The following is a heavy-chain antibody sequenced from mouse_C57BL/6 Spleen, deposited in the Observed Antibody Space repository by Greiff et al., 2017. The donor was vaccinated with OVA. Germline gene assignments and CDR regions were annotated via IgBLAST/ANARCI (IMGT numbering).Heavy chain of an antibody. D-gene: IGHD1-1*01. CDR2: IWWDDDK. Sequence: QVTLKESGPGILQPSQTLSLTCSFSGFSLSTFGMGVGWIRQPSGKGLEWLAHIWWDDDKYYNPALKSRLTISKDTSKNQVFLKIANVDTADTATYYCARYYYGSSYHYAMDYWGQGTSVTVSA. CDR1: GFSLSTFGMG. J-gene: IGHJ4*01. CDR3: ARYYYGSSYHYAMDY. V-gene: IGHV8-8*01.